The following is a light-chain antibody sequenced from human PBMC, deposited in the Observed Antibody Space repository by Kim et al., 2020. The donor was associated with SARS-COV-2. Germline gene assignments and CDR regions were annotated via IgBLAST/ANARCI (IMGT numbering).Light chain of an antibody. CDR3: QTWDSTTVV. Sequence: SYELTQPPSMSVSPGQTASITCSGDKLGEKYACWYQQKPGQSPVLVIYQDTKRPSGIPERFSGSNSGNTATLTISETQTMDEADYYCQTWDSTTVVFGGGTKLTVL. CDR2: QDT. V-gene: IGLV3-1*01. CDR1: KLGEKY. J-gene: IGLJ2*01.